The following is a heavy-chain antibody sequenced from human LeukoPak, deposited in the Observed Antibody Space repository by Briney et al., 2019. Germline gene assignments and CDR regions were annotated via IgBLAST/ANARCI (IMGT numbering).Heavy chain of an antibody. CDR1: GLSFRTYL. V-gene: IGHV3-7*02. CDR2: INQDGRKK. CDR3: AKWMGRDS. J-gene: IGHJ4*02. Sequence: GGSLRLSCAASGLSFRTYLMSWVRQAPGKGLEWVANINQDGRKKFYVDSVEGRFTISRDDAKTSLFLQMNSLRVEDTAVYYCAKWMGRDSWGQGTLVTVSS. D-gene: IGHD6-19*01.